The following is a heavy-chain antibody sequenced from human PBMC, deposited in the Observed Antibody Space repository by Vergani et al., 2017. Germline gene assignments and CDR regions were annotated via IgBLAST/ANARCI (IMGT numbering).Heavy chain of an antibody. CDR1: GGTFSSYA. CDR3: ARDLPYYYGSGSYSNDAFDI. V-gene: IGHV1-69*01. D-gene: IGHD3-10*01. Sequence: QVQLVQSGAEVKKPGSSVKVSCKASGGTFSSYAISWVRQAPGQGLEWMGGIIPIFGTANYAQKFQGRVTITADESTSTAYMELSILRSEDTAVYYCARDLPYYYGSGSYSNDAFDIWGQGTMVTVSS. J-gene: IGHJ3*02. CDR2: IIPIFGTA.